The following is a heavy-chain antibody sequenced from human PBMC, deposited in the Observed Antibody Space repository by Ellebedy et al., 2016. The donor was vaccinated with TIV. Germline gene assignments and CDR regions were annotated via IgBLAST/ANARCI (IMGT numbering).Heavy chain of an antibody. J-gene: IGHJ4*02. CDR1: GFSFGRYR. CDR2: MEQDGSQK. D-gene: IGHD1-26*01. Sequence: GESLKISCVASGFSFGRYRMTWVRQAPGKGLEWVATMEQDGSQKYYVDSVRGRFTISRDNAKNSLYLQMNSLRAEDTAVYYCARYSGADYWGQGTLVTVSS. V-gene: IGHV3-7*03. CDR3: ARYSGADY.